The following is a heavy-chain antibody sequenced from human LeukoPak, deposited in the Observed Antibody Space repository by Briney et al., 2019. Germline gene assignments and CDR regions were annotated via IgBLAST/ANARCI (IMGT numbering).Heavy chain of an antibody. D-gene: IGHD3-22*01. CDR3: ARGAPHYYDSSGYYQEGAFDI. Sequence: GSLRLSCAASGFTFSTYAMSWVRQPPGKGLEWIGEINHSGSTNYNPSLKSRVTISVDTSKNQFSLKLSSATAADTAVYYCARGAPHYYDSSGYYQEGAFDIWGQGTMVTVSS. CDR1: GFTFSTYA. CDR2: INHSGST. J-gene: IGHJ3*02. V-gene: IGHV4-34*01.